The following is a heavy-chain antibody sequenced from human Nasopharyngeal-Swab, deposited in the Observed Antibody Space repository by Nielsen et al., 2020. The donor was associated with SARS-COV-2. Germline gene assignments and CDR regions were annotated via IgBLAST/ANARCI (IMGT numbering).Heavy chain of an antibody. V-gene: IGHV3-21*01. CDR1: GFTFSSYS. CDR2: ISSSSSYI. CDR3: ARDLARGVGWYFDL. J-gene: IGHJ2*01. D-gene: IGHD3-10*01. Sequence: GGSLRLSCAASGFTFSSYSMNWVRQAPGKGLEWVSSISSSSSYIYYADSVKGRFTISRDNAKNSLYLQMNSLRAEDTAVYYCARDLARGVGWYFDLWGRGTLVTVSS.